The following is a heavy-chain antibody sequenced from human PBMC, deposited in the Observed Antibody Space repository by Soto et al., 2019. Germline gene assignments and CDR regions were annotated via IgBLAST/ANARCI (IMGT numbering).Heavy chain of an antibody. J-gene: IGHJ4*02. D-gene: IGHD3-10*01. V-gene: IGHV3-9*01. CDR3: AKIKFYGSGSYYPNMVFDY. Sequence: GGSLRLSCAASGFTFDDYAMHWVRQAPGKGLEWVSGISWNSGSIGYADSVKGRFTISRDNAKNSLYLQMNSLRAEDTALYYCAKIKFYGSGSYYPNMVFDYWGQGTLVTVSS. CDR2: ISWNSGSI. CDR1: GFTFDDYA.